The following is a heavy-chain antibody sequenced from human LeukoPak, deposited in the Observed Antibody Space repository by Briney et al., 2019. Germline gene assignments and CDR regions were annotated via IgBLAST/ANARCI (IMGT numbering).Heavy chain of an antibody. CDR1: GFTFSSYW. CDR3: AKDAPVNIVVVPAANS. D-gene: IGHD2-2*01. J-gene: IGHJ4*02. CDR2: ISGSGGST. V-gene: IGHV3-23*01. Sequence: PGGSLRPSCAASGFTFSSYWMSWVRQAPGKGLEWVSAISGSGGSTYYADSVKGRFTISRDNSKNTLYLQMNSLRAEDTAVYYCAKDAPVNIVVVPAANSWGQGTLVTVSS.